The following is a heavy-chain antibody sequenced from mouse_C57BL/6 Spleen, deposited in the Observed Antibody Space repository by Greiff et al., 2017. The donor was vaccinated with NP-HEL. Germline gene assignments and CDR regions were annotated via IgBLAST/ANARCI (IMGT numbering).Heavy chain of an antibody. V-gene: IGHV1-80*01. Sequence: QVQLKESGAELVKPGASVKISCKASGYAFSSYWMNWVKQRPGKGLEWIGQIYPGDGDTNYNGKFKGKATLTADKSSSTAYMQLSSLTSEDSAVYFCAREGDPRFDYWGQGTTLTVSS. CDR1: GYAFSSYW. CDR3: AREGDPRFDY. D-gene: IGHD3-1*01. J-gene: IGHJ2*01. CDR2: IYPGDGDT.